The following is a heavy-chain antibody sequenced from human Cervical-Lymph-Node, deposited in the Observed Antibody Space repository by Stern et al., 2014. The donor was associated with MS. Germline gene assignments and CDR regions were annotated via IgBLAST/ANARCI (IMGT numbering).Heavy chain of an antibody. J-gene: IGHJ5*02. CDR3: ARHSIKGYNCFDT. CDR1: GFALTSAG. D-gene: IGHD1-14*01. CDR2: ISAYNVNT. Sequence: QDQLVQSGAELKKPGASVKVSCKASGFALTSAGISWVRQAPGQGLEWMGWISAYNVNTIYAQRFQDRVNMTTDTSTSTAYMELRSLRSDDTAVYYCARHSIKGYNCFDTWGQGTLVTVSS. V-gene: IGHV1-18*01.